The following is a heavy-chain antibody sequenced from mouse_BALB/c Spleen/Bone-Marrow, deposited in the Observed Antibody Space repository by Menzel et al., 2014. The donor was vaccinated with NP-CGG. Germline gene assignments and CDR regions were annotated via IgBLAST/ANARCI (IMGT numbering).Heavy chain of an antibody. J-gene: IGHJ2*01. CDR2: ISGGGSYR. CDR3: ATQNFDY. CDR1: GFTFSSYG. Sequence: SGGGLVKPGGSLKLSCTASGFTFSSYGMSWVRQTPEKRLEWVATISGGGSYRYYPDSVQGRITISRDNAKNNLYLQMSSLRSEDTALYYCATQNFDYWGQGTTLTVSS. V-gene: IGHV5-9-2*01.